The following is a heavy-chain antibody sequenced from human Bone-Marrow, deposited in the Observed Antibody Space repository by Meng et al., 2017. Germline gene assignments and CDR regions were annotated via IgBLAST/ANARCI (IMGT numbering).Heavy chain of an antibody. V-gene: IGHV4-34*01. Sequence: VQLQQWGAGLLKPSDTLSLTCVVDGGSFSGYYWSWIRQPPGKGLEWIGEINHSGSTNYNPSLKSRVTISVDTSKNQFSLKLSSVTAADTAVYYCARAKRIYSGYGWWFDPWGQGTLVTVSS. J-gene: IGHJ5*02. CDR3: ARAKRIYSGYGWWFDP. CDR1: GGSFSGYY. CDR2: INHSGST. D-gene: IGHD5-12*01.